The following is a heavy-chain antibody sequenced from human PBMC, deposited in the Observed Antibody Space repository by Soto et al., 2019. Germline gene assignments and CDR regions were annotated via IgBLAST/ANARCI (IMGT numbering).Heavy chain of an antibody. J-gene: IGHJ6*02. D-gene: IGHD2-2*01. CDR2: IWYYGSNK. Sequence: ALIVSFATPGFTLNKYTMHWVRQAPGKGLEGVAVIWYYGSNKYYADSVKGRFTISRDNSKNTLYLQMNSLRAEDTAVYYCARDCCSSTSCYLYYYGMDVWGQGT. CDR3: ARDCCSSTSCYLYYYGMDV. CDR1: GFTLNKYT. V-gene: IGHV3-33*08.